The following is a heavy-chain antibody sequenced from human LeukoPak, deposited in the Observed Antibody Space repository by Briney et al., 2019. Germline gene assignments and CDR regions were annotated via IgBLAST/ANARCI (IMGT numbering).Heavy chain of an antibody. Sequence: PGRSLRLSCAASGFTFSSYGMHWVRQAPGKGLEWVAVIWYDGSNKYYADSVKGRFTISRDNSKNTLYLQMNSLRAEDTAVYYCAKDPRIADYYFDYWGQGTLVTVSS. J-gene: IGHJ4*02. V-gene: IGHV3-33*06. CDR3: AKDPRIADYYFDY. D-gene: IGHD6-13*01. CDR1: GFTFSSYG. CDR2: IWYDGSNK.